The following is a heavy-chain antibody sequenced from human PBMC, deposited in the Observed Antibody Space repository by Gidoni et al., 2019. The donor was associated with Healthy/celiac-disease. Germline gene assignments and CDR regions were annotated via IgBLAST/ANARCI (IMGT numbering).Heavy chain of an antibody. V-gene: IGHV3-20*04. CDR2: INWNGGST. CDR1: GFTFAAHG. D-gene: IGHD3-9*01. J-gene: IGHJ3*02. CDR3: ASSRYLDAFDI. Sequence: VRPGGSLRLSCAASGFTFAAHGMSWVRQAPGKGLEWVSGINWNGGSTGYADSVKGRFTVSRDNAKNSLYLQMNSLRAEDTALYYCASSRYLDAFDIWGQGKMVTVSS.